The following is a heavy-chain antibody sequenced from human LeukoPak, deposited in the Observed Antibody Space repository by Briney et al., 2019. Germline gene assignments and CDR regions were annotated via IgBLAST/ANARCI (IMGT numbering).Heavy chain of an antibody. V-gene: IGHV4-39*01. D-gene: IGHD6-19*01. CDR2: IYYSGST. Sequence: SETLSLTCTVSGGSISSSSYYWGWIRQPPGKGLEWIGSIYYSGSTYYNPSLKSRVTISVDTSKNQFSLKLSSVTAADTAVYYCARACYSSGWHSDHWGQGTLVTVSS. J-gene: IGHJ4*02. CDR3: ARACYSSGWHSDH. CDR1: GGSISSSSYY.